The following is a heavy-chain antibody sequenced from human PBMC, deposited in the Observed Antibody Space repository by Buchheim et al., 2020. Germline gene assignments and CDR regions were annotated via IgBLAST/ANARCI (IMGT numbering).Heavy chain of an antibody. J-gene: IGHJ1*01. D-gene: IGHD3-22*01. Sequence: VHLVESGGGVVQPGRSLRLSCAASGFTFSDYAMHWVRQAPGKGLEWVAVISYDGSNKDYADSVKGRFTISRDNSKNTLYLQMYSLRAEDTAVYYCARGVIITMIVVVIDEYFQHWGQGTL. CDR3: ARGVIITMIVVVIDEYFQH. V-gene: IGHV3-30-3*01. CDR2: ISYDGSNK. CDR1: GFTFSDYA.